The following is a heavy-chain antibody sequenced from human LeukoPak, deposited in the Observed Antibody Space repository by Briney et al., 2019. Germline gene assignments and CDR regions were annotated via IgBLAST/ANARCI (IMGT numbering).Heavy chain of an antibody. D-gene: IGHD1-26*01. CDR1: GFTLRSFW. V-gene: IGHV4-34*01. CDR2: INHSGST. J-gene: IGHJ4*02. CDR3: ARGLPFKSRSYYYFDY. Sequence: PGGSLRLSCAASGFTLRSFWMSWIRQPPGKGLEWIGEINHSGSTNYNPSLKSRVTISVDTSKNQFSLKLSSVTAADTAVYYCARGLPFKSRSYYYFDYWGQGTLVTVSS.